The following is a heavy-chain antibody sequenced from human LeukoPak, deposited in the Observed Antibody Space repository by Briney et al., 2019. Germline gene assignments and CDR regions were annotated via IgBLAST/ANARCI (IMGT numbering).Heavy chain of an antibody. D-gene: IGHD4-11*01. J-gene: IGHJ6*03. V-gene: IGHV4-34*01. CDR1: GGSFSGYY. CDR3: ARGGLPTVTTFWNYYYYMDV. CDR2: INHSGST. Sequence: SETLSLTCAVYGGSFSGYYWSWIRQPPGKGLEWIGEINHSGSTNYNPSLKSRVTISVDTSKNQFSLKLSSVTPADTAVYYCARGGLPTVTTFWNYYYYMDVWGKGTTVTVSS.